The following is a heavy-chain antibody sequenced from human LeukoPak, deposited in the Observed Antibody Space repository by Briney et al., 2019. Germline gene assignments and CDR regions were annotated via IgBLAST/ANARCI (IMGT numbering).Heavy chain of an antibody. CDR3: ARAGDYVDYYYGMDV. J-gene: IGHJ6*02. CDR2: IYYSGST. V-gene: IGHV4-59*08. D-gene: IGHD4-17*01. CDR1: GGSISSYY. Sequence: PSETLSLTCTVSGGSISSYYWSWIRQPPGKGLEWIGYIYYSGSTNYNPSLKSRVTISVDTSKNQFSLKLSSVTAVDTAVYYCARAGDYVDYYYGMDVWGQGTTVTVSS.